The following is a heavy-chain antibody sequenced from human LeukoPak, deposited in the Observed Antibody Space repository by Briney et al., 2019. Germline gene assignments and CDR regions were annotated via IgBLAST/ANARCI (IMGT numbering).Heavy chain of an antibody. D-gene: IGHD3-3*01. J-gene: IGHJ4*02. CDR2: IYSGGST. Sequence: PGGSLRLSCAASGFTVGSNYMSWVRQAPGKGLEWVSVIYSGGSTYYADSVKGRFTISRDNSKNTLYLQMNSLRAEDTAVYYCARDFLSGYFDYWGQGTLVTVSS. CDR1: GFTVGSNY. CDR3: ARDFLSGYFDY. V-gene: IGHV3-66*01.